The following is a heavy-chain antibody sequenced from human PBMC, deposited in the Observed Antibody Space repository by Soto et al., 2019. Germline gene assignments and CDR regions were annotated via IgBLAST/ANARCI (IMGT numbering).Heavy chain of an antibody. J-gene: IGHJ4*02. V-gene: IGHV3-21*01. CDR1: GFTFSSYS. D-gene: IGHD6-13*01. CDR3: ARDRIAAAGIYYFDY. Sequence: GGSLRLSCAASGFTFSSYSMNWVRQAPGKGLEWVSSISGSSYIYYADSVKGRFTISRDNAKNSLYLQMNSLRAEDTAVYYCARDRIAAAGIYYFDYWGQGTLVTVSS. CDR2: ISGSSYI.